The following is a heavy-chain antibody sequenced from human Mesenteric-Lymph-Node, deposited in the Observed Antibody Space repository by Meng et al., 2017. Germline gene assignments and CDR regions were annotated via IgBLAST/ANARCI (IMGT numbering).Heavy chain of an antibody. CDR1: GFSFSTYA. Sequence: QVELVGAGGGVVQPGRSVGLSFLVYGFSFSTYAMHWVRQAPGKGLEWVAVISYDGSSKFYADSVKGRFTISRDQSKNTVYMQMNSLRFEDTAVYYCARDHGYNYQWLDWWGQGTLVTVSS. V-gene: IGHV3-30*01. CDR2: ISYDGSSK. CDR3: ARDHGYNYQWLDW. J-gene: IGHJ4*02. D-gene: IGHD5-24*01.